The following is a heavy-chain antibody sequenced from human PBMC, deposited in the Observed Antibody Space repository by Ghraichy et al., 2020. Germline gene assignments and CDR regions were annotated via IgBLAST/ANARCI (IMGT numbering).Heavy chain of an antibody. CDR3: ASTPNTTGGLLYYYYGMDV. CDR1: GYTFTSYG. V-gene: IGHV1-18*01. D-gene: IGHD1-14*01. Sequence: ASVKVSCKASGYTFTSYGISWVRQAPGQGLEWMGWISAYNGNTNYAQKLQGRVTMTTDTSTSTAYMELRSLRSDDTAVYYCASTPNTTGGLLYYYYGMDVWGQGTTVTVSS. CDR2: ISAYNGNT. J-gene: IGHJ6*02.